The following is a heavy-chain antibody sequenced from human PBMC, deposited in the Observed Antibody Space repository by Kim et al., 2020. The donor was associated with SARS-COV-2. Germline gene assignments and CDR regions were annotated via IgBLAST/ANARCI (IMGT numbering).Heavy chain of an antibody. V-gene: IGHV3-30-3*01. CDR3: ARAFLQHIVVVSHFDY. CDR2: ISYDGSNK. Sequence: GGSLRLSCAASGFTFSSYAMHWVRQAPGKGLEWVAVISYDGSNKYYADSVKGRFTISRDNSKNTLYLQMNSLRAEDTAVYYCARAFLQHIVVVSHFDYWGQGTLVTVSS. J-gene: IGHJ4*02. D-gene: IGHD2-21*01. CDR1: GFTFSSYA.